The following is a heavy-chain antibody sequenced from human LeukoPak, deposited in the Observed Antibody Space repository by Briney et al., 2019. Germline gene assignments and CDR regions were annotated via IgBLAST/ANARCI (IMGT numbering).Heavy chain of an antibody. D-gene: IGHD3-22*01. J-gene: IGHJ4*02. CDR2: ISAYNGNT. CDR1: GYTFTSYG. Sequence: ASVKVSCKASGYTFTSYGISWVRQAPGQGLEWMGWISAYNGNTNYAQKLQGRVTMTTDTSTSTAYMELRSPRSDDTAVYYCARDKGELTYYYDSSGYYRYWGQGTLVTVSS. CDR3: ARDKGELTYYYDSSGYYRY. V-gene: IGHV1-18*01.